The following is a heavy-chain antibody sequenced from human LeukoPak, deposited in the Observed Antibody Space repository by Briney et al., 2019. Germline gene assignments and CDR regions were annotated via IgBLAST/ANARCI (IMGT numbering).Heavy chain of an antibody. CDR1: GGSFGGYY. V-gene: IGHV4-34*01. D-gene: IGHD5-12*01. Sequence: SETMSLTCAVYGGSFGGYYWSWIRQPPGKGLEWIGEINHSGSTNYNPSLKRRVTISVDTSKNQFSLKLSSVTAADTAVYYCARLIVATTKRMFRFDYWGQGTLVTVSS. J-gene: IGHJ4*02. CDR3: ARLIVATTKRMFRFDY. CDR2: INHSGST.